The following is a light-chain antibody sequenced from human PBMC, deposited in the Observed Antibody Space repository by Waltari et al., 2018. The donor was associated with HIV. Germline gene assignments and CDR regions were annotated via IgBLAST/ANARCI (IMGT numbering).Light chain of an antibody. V-gene: IGLV2-23*02. CDR1: SSDVGSYNL. Sequence: QSALTQPASVSGSPGQSITISCTGTSSDVGSYNLVSWYQQHPGKAPKLMIYEVSKRPSGVSNRFSGSKSGNTASLTSSGLQAEDEADYYCCSYAGSSTLFGGGTKLTVL. CDR3: CSYAGSSTL. J-gene: IGLJ3*02. CDR2: EVS.